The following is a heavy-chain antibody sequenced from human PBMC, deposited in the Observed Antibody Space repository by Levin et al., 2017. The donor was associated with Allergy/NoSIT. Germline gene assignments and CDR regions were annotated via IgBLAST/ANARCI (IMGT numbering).Heavy chain of an antibody. Sequence: ETLSLTCAASGFTFSSYAMSWVRQAPGKGLEWVSAISGSGGSTYYADSVKGRFTISRDNSKNTLYLQMNSLRAEDTAVYYCAKHYDFWSGYYFVFDYWGQGTLVTVSS. V-gene: IGHV3-23*01. J-gene: IGHJ4*02. CDR2: ISGSGGST. CDR3: AKHYDFWSGYYFVFDY. D-gene: IGHD3-3*01. CDR1: GFTFSSYA.